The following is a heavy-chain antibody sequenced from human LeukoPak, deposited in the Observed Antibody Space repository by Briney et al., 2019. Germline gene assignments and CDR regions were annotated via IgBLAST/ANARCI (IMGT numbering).Heavy chain of an antibody. D-gene: IGHD6-13*01. V-gene: IGHV1-8*01. Sequence: ASVKDSCKASGYTFTSYDINWVRQATGQGLEWMGWMNPNSGNTGYAQKFQGRVTITADESTSTAYMELSSLRSEDTAVYYCARERIAAAGTNFDYWGQGTLVTVSS. CDR3: ARERIAAAGTNFDY. CDR1: GYTFTSYD. J-gene: IGHJ4*02. CDR2: MNPNSGNT.